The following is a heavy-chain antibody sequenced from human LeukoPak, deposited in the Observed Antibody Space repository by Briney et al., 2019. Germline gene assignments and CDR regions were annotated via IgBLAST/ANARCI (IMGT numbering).Heavy chain of an antibody. D-gene: IGHD3-3*01. Sequence: GESLKTSCKGSGYSFTSYWIGWVRQMPGKGLEWMGIIYPGDSDTRYSPSFQGQVTISADKSISTAYLQWSSLKASDTAMYYCARLWSGYQRWDWFDPWGQGTLVTVSS. CDR2: IYPGDSDT. V-gene: IGHV5-51*01. CDR3: ARLWSGYQRWDWFDP. J-gene: IGHJ5*02. CDR1: GYSFTSYW.